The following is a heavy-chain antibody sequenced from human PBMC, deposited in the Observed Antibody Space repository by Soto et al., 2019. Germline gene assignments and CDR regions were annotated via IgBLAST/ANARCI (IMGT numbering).Heavy chain of an antibody. J-gene: IGHJ6*02. Sequence: GGSLRLSCAASGFTFSSYEMNWVRQAPGKGLEWVSYISSSGSTIYYADSVKGRFTISRDNAKNSLYLQMNSLRAEDTAVYYCARDILTGYYQSVTTSGGMDVWGQGTTVTVSS. CDR1: GFTFSSYE. CDR2: ISSSGSTI. D-gene: IGHD3-9*01. CDR3: ARDILTGYYQSVTTSGGMDV. V-gene: IGHV3-48*03.